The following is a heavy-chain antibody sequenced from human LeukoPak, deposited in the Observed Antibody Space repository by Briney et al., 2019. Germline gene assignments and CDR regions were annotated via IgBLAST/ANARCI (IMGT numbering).Heavy chain of an antibody. CDR3: AKGCRSANCDEGRWFDP. J-gene: IGHJ5*02. V-gene: IGHV3-23*01. Sequence: PGGSLRLSCAASGFMFSSYAMSWVRQAPGKGLEWVSSISGGGSNTYFADSVKGRFSVSRDNSKNTLYLQMNSLRAEDTATYYCAKGCRSANCDEGRWFDPWGQGTLVILSS. CDR2: ISGGGSNT. D-gene: IGHD2-2*01. CDR1: GFMFSSYA.